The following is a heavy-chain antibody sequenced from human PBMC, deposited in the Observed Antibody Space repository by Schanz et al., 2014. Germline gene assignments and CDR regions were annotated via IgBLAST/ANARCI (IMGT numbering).Heavy chain of an antibody. D-gene: IGHD3-9*01. CDR2: ISRSSGRI. V-gene: IGHV3-21*06. Sequence: EVQLVESGGGLVKPGGSLRLSCAGTGFTFSRYNMNWVRQAPGRGLEWVSSISRSSGRIYYSDSVKGRFTISRDNAKNLVYLQMNSLRAEDTAVYSCARVRYDILTDYYTEYYFDSWGQGTLVAVSS. J-gene: IGHJ4*02. CDR1: GFTFSRYN. CDR3: ARVRYDILTDYYTEYYFDS.